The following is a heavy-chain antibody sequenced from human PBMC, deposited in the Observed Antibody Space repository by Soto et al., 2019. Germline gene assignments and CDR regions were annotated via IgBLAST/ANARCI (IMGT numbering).Heavy chain of an antibody. V-gene: IGHV1-69*01. CDR2: VSPPFRTS. J-gene: IGHJ6*02. CDR3: ARVLYYGSGSYSPYGMDV. Sequence: VQLVQSGAEVKKPRSSVKVSCKTSGVSFNNNGIGWVRQAPGHGLEWMGGVSPPFRTSNYARKFQGRISITADASTGTVNMELSSLTSEDTAQYYCARVLYYGSGSYSPYGMDVWGQGTTVTVSS. CDR1: GVSFNNNG. D-gene: IGHD3-10*01.